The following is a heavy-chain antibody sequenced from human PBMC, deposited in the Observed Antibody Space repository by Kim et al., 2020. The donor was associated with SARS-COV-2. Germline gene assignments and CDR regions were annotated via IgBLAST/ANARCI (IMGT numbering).Heavy chain of an antibody. J-gene: IGHJ4*02. CDR1: GGSISSYY. D-gene: IGHD6-19*01. Sequence: SETLSLTCTVSGGSISSYYWSWIRQPPGKGLEWIGYIYYSGSTNYNPSLKSRVTISLDTSKNQFSLKLSSVTAADTAVYYCARLKGRAVYFDYWGQGTLVTVSS. CDR2: IYYSGST. V-gene: IGHV4-59*08. CDR3: ARLKGRAVYFDY.